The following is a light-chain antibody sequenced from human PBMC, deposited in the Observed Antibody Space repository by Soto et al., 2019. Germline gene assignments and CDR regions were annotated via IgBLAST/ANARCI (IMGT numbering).Light chain of an antibody. V-gene: IGLV1-47*02. J-gene: IGLJ2*01. CDR3: AATDDSLGGPV. CDR2: TNN. Sequence: QSVLTQPPSASGTPGQTVTISCSGSSSNIGDNPVNWYQQLPGAAPKLLIFTNNQRPSGVPDRFSASKSGTSASLAISGLRSEDEGDYYCAATDDSLGGPVFGGGTKVTVL. CDR1: SSNIGDNP.